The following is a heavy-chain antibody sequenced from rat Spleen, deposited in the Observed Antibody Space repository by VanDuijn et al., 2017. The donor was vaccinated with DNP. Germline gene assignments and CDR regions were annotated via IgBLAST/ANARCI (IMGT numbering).Heavy chain of an antibody. D-gene: IGHD1-1*01. CDR2: ISFYGSGT. Sequence: EVKLVESGGGLVQPGRSLKLSCAASRFTFSDYNMAWVRQAPKKGLERVATISFYGSGTFYRDSVKGRFTISRDNAKSTLYLQMDSLRSEETATYYCASLLLPNWFTYWGQGTLVTVSS. CDR1: RFTFSDYN. CDR3: ASLLLPNWFTY. V-gene: IGHV5-7*01. J-gene: IGHJ3*01.